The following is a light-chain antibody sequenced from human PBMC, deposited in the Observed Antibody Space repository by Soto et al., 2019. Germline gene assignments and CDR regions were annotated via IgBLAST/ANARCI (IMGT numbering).Light chain of an antibody. CDR3: LQHNSYGWT. J-gene: IGKJ1*01. CDR1: QSISNW. CDR2: DVS. V-gene: IGKV1-5*01. Sequence: DIQMTQPPSTLPASVGDRVTITCRASQSISNWLAWYQQKPGKAPKLLIYDVSTLGSGVPSRFSGSGSGTDFTLTISSLQPDDFATYYCLQHNSYGWTFGQGTKVDIK.